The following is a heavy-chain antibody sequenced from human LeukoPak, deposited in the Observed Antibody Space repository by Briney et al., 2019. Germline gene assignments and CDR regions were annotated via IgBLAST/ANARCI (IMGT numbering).Heavy chain of an antibody. V-gene: IGHV4-59*08. Sequence: PSETLSLPCTVSGGSISSYYWSWIRQPPGRGLERMGYIYYSGSTNYNPSLKSRVTISVDTSKNQSSLKLSSVTAADTAVYYCARLTTVTTYNWFDPWGQGTLDTVSS. J-gene: IGHJ5*02. D-gene: IGHD4-17*01. CDR1: GGSISSYY. CDR2: IYYSGST. CDR3: ARLTTVTTYNWFDP.